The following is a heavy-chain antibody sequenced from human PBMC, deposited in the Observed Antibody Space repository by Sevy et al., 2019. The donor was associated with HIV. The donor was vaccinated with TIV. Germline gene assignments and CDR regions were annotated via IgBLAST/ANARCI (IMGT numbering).Heavy chain of an antibody. D-gene: IGHD1-1*01. CDR3: AREAGNGEFGFYFVY. J-gene: IGHJ4*01. Sequence: GGSLRLSCVASGFTFSTYTMNWVRQAPGKGLEWVSSISSSTNNIYYADSMKGRFTISRDNAKNSLYLQMNSLRAEDTAVYFCAREAGNGEFGFYFVYWGQEPWSPSPQ. V-gene: IGHV3-21*01. CDR1: GFTFSTYT. CDR2: ISSSTNNI.